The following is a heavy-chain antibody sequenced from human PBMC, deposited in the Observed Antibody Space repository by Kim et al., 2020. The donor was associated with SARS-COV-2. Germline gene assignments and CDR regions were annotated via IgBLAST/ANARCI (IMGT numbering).Heavy chain of an antibody. CDR2: IKQDGSEK. J-gene: IGHJ4*02. V-gene: IGHV3-7*03. Sequence: GGSLRLSCAASGFTFSSHWMSWVRQAPGKGLEWVANIKQDGSEKYYVDSVKGRFTISRDNAKNSLYLQMNSLRAEDTAVYYCARGSPYSSGWNVKDYWGQGTLVTVSS. CDR3: ARGSPYSSGWNVKDY. CDR1: GFTFSSHW. D-gene: IGHD6-19*01.